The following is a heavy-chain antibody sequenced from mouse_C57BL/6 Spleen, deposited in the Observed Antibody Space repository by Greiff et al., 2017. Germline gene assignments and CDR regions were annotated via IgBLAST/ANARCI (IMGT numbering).Heavy chain of an antibody. CDR3: ARDGSGDV. V-gene: IGHV1-69*01. Sequence: QVQLQQPGAELVMPGASVKLSCKASGYTFTSYWMHWVKQRPGQGLEWIGEIDPSDSYTNYNQKIKGKSTLTVDKSSSTAYMQLSSLTSEDSAVYYCARDGSGDVWGTGTTVTVSS. J-gene: IGHJ1*03. D-gene: IGHD2-3*01. CDR2: IDPSDSYT. CDR1: GYTFTSYW.